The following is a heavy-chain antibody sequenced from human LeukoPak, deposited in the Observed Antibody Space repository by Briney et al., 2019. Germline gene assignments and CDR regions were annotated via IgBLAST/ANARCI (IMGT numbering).Heavy chain of an antibody. CDR3: AREASDYGGHFDY. V-gene: IGHV3-48*03. D-gene: IGHD4-23*01. Sequence: PGGSLRLSCAASGFTFSSYEMNWVRQAPGKGLEWVSYISSSGSTIYYADSVKGRFTISRDNAKNSLYLQMNSLRAEDTAVYYCAREASDYGGHFDYWGQGTLVTVSS. CDR1: GFTFSSYE. CDR2: ISSSGSTI. J-gene: IGHJ4*02.